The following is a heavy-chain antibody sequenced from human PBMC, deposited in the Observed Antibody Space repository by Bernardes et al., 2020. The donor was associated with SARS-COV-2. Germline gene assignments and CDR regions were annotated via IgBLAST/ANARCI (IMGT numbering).Heavy chain of an antibody. CDR1: GFTFDGYA. CDR3: AKDYGSGSSFFDY. D-gene: IGHD3-10*01. V-gene: IGHV3-9*01. J-gene: IGHJ4*02. CDR2: ISWNSGSI. Sequence: LRLSCAASGFTFDGYAMYWVRQAPGKGLEWVSSISWNSGSIGYADSVKGRFTISRDNAKNSLYLQMNFLRAEDTALYYCAKDYGSGSSFFDYWGQGTLVTVSS.